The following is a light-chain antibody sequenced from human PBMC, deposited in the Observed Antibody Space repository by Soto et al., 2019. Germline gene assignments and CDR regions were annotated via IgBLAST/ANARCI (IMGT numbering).Light chain of an antibody. J-gene: IGLJ2*01. CDR3: SSYAVSNNLYVV. Sequence: QSVLTQPPSASGSPGQSVTISCTGTSSDVGGYNYVSWYQQHPGKAPKLIISEVNKRPSGVPDRFSGSKSGNTASLTVSGLQAEDEADYYCSSYAVSNNLYVVFGGGTKLTVL. V-gene: IGLV2-8*01. CDR2: EVN. CDR1: SSDVGGYNY.